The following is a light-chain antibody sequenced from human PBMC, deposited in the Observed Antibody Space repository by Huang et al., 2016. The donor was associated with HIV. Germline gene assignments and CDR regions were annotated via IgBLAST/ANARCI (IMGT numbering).Light chain of an antibody. CDR3: QKYDSAPRT. CDR1: RDISTF. Sequence: MTQSPPSLSASIGDRVTLTCRASRDISTFLAWHQQKPGKPPRLLIYAASILHSGVPSRFSGGGSGTNFTLTVSSLQPEDVANYYCQKYDSAPRTFGQGTKLEL. CDR2: AAS. V-gene: IGKV1-27*01. J-gene: IGKJ1*01.